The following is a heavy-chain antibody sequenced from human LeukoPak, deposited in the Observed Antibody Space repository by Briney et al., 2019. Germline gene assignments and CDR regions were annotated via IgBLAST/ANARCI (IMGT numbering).Heavy chain of an antibody. CDR3: ARGRRACSGSTCYSWFDP. Sequence: GGSLRLSCAASGFTFGSYGMHWARQAPGKGLELVARIWHDGSNEYHADSVRGRFTISRDNSMNTLYLHMNSLRAEDTAVYFCARGRRACSGSTCYSWFDPWGQGTLVTVSS. D-gene: IGHD6-19*01. CDR1: GFTFGSYG. V-gene: IGHV3-33*01. J-gene: IGHJ5*02. CDR2: IWHDGSNE.